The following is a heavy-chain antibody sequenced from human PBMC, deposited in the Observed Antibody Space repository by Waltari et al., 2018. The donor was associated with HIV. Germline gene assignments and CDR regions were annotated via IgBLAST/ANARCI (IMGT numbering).Heavy chain of an antibody. CDR2: INRDGRRR. CDR1: GLAFTSYW. CDR3: ARSLHYYGSGRFDF. D-gene: IGHD3-10*01. J-gene: IGHJ4*02. Sequence: EVQLVESGGGLVQPGGSLRLSCTASGLAFTSYWMHWVRQVPGKGLVWGSGINRDGRRRTYADSLRGRVTISRDNAKNTLFLQMNSLRVEDTALYYCARSLHYYGSGRFDFWGQGTLVAVSS. V-gene: IGHV3-74*03.